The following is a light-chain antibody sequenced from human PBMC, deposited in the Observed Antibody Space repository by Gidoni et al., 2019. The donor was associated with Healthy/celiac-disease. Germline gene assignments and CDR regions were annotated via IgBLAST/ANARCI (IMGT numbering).Light chain of an antibody. Sequence: IPQSQSPSSLSASVRDSVTITCRESQSINRSLYWQQQKPGNAPQLLIYAATSLQSGAPSRCSGSGSGTDFTLTIIRLQPDDVATYYYHQSYPTWTFGQGTKVEIK. CDR2: AAT. CDR3: HQSYPTWT. J-gene: IGKJ1*01. CDR1: QSINRS. V-gene: IGKV1-39*01.